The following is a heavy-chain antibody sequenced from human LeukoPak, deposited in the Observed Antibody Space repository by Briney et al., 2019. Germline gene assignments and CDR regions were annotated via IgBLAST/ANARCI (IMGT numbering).Heavy chain of an antibody. V-gene: IGHV3-30-3*01. Sequence: GGSLRLSCAASGFTFSSYAMHWVRQAPGKGLEWVAVISYDGSNKYYADSVKGRFTISRDNSKNTLYLQMNSLRAEDTAVYYCARDGGYDSSGRTGYWGQGTLVTVSS. CDR2: ISYDGSNK. J-gene: IGHJ4*02. CDR3: ARDGGYDSSGRTGY. D-gene: IGHD3-22*01. CDR1: GFTFSSYA.